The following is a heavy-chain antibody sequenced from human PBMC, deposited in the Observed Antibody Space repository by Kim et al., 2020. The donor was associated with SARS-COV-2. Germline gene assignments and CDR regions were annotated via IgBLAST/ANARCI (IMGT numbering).Heavy chain of an antibody. CDR3: ARSLPRYCSSTSCEPGN. CDR1: GGSFSGYY. D-gene: IGHD2-2*01. J-gene: IGHJ1*01. CDR2: INHSGST. V-gene: IGHV4-34*01. Sequence: SETLSLTCAVYGGSFSGYYWSWIRQPPGKGLEWIGEINHSGSTNYNPSLKSRVTISVDTSKNQFSLKLSSVTAADTAVYYCARSLPRYCSSTSCEPGNWG.